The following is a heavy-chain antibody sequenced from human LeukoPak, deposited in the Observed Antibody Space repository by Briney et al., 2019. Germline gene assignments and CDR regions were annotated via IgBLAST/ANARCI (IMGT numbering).Heavy chain of an antibody. CDR1: GGTFSSYA. V-gene: IGHV1-69*06. CDR2: IIPIFGTA. CDR3: ARVCYYYYGMDV. J-gene: IGHJ6*04. Sequence: SVKVSCKASGGTFSSYAISWVRQAPGQGLEWMGGIIPIFGTANYAQRFQGRVTITADKSTSTAYMELSSLRSEDTAVYYCARVCYYYYGMDVWGKGTTVTVSS.